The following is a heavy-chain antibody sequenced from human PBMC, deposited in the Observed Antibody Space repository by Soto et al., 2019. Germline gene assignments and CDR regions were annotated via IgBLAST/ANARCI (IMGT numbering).Heavy chain of an antibody. CDR1: GFTFSNAW. CDR3: TTTGIISYYYYGMDV. D-gene: IGHD1-1*01. V-gene: IGHV3-15*07. CDR2: IKSKTDGGTT. J-gene: IGHJ6*02. Sequence: GGSLRLSCAASGFTFSNAWMNWVRQAPGKGLEWVGRIKSKTDGGTTDYAALVKGRFTISRDDSKNTLYLQMNSLKTEDTAVYYCTTTGIISYYYYGMDVWGQGTTVTVSS.